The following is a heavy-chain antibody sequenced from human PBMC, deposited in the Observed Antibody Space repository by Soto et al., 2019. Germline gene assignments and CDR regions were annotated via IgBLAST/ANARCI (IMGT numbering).Heavy chain of an antibody. Sequence: SETLSLTCAVYGGSFSGYYWSWIRQPPGKGLEWIGEINHSGSTNYNPSLKSRVTISVDTSKNQFSLKLSSVTAADTAVYYCARGTAYDILTGYRIYYYYYMDVWGKGTTVTVS. V-gene: IGHV4-34*01. D-gene: IGHD3-9*01. CDR3: ARGTAYDILTGYRIYYYYYMDV. CDR1: GGSFSGYY. CDR2: INHSGST. J-gene: IGHJ6*03.